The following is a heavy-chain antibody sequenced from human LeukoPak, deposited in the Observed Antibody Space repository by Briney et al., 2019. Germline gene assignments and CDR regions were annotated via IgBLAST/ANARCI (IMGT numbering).Heavy chain of an antibody. CDR3: TTELRARRWAELFYFDY. D-gene: IGHD3-16*01. CDR1: GFTFSSKS. J-gene: IGHJ4*02. Sequence: GGSLRLSCAASGFTFSSKSMTWVRQAPGKGLEWVSYISSSSGTIYYADSVKGRFTISRDYAKNSLYLQMNSLRAEDTAVYYCTTELRARRWAELFYFDYWGQGTLVTVSS. CDR2: ISSSSGTI. V-gene: IGHV3-48*01.